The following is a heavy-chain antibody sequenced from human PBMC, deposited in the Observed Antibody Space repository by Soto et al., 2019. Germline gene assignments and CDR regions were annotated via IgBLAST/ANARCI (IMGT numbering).Heavy chain of an antibody. CDR1: GFTFSSYA. CDR2: ISYDGSNK. V-gene: IGHV3-30-3*01. Sequence: QVQLVESGGGVVQPGRSLRLSCAASGFTFSSYAMHWVRQAPGKGLEWVAVISYDGSNKYYEDSVKGRFTISRDNSKNTLYLQMNSLRAEDTAVYYCARGGELRYYYGMDVWGQGTTVTVSS. D-gene: IGHD1-26*01. J-gene: IGHJ6*02. CDR3: ARGGELRYYYGMDV.